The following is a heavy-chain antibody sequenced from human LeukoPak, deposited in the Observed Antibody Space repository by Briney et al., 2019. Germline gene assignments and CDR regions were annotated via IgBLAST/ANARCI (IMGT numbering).Heavy chain of an antibody. CDR2: VNHSGTT. CDR3: ARAYNGYDYP. J-gene: IGHJ5*02. CDR1: GGSFTDYY. Sequence: SETLSLTCAVYGGSFTDYYWSWIRPTPGKGLEWIGEVNHSGTTNYNPSLKSRVTISVDTSKNQFSLKVTSVTAADTALYYCARAYNGYDYPWGQGTLVTVSS. D-gene: IGHD5-12*01. V-gene: IGHV4-34*01.